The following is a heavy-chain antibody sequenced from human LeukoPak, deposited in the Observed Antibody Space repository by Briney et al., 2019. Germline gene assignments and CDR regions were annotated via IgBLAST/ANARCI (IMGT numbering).Heavy chain of an antibody. V-gene: IGHV3-74*01. CDR3: ARGGGCAWDY. J-gene: IGHJ4*02. Sequence: GGSLRLSCAASGFTFSSYWMHWVRQAPGKRLVWVSRISSDGSDTTYADSVKGRFTISRDNAKKMLYLQMNGLRVDDTAVYYCARGGGCAWDYWGQGTLVTVSS. D-gene: IGHD6-19*01. CDR1: GFTFSSYW. CDR2: ISSDGSDT.